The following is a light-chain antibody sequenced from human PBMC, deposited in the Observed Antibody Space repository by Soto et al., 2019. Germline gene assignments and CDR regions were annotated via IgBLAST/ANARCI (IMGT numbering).Light chain of an antibody. V-gene: IGLV1-40*01. J-gene: IGLJ1*01. CDR2: ADT. Sequence: QSVLTQPPSVSGAPGQRITISCTGSSSNIGAGYDVHWYRQLPGTAPKLLIFADTKRPSGVPDRFSGSKSGTSASLAITGVQAEDEGDYYCQAYDSSLSGLYVFGTGTKLTVL. CDR1: SSNIGAGYD. CDR3: QAYDSSLSGLYV.